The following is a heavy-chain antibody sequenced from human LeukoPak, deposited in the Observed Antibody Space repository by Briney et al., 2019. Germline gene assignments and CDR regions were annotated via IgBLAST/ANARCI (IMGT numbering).Heavy chain of an antibody. Sequence: ASVKVSCKASGYTFTGYYMHWVRQAPGQGLEWMGWINPNSGGTNYAQKFQGRVTITRNTSISTAYMELSSLRSEDTAVYYCARRSGIAVAGSYYYYYYMDVWGKGTTVTISS. CDR2: INPNSGGT. V-gene: IGHV1-2*02. J-gene: IGHJ6*03. CDR3: ARRSGIAVAGSYYYYYYMDV. D-gene: IGHD6-19*01. CDR1: GYTFTGYY.